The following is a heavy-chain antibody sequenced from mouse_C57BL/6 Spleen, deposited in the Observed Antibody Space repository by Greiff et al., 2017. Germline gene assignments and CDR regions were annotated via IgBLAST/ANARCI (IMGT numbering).Heavy chain of an antibody. CDR3: ARDGGQLTFDY. V-gene: IGHV5-16*01. D-gene: IGHD3-2*02. CDR1: GFTFSDYY. CDR2: INYDGSST. J-gene: IGHJ2*01. Sequence: DVHLVESEGGLVQPGSSMKLSCTASGFTFSDYYMAWVRQVPEKGLEWVANINYDGSSTYYLDSLKSRFIISRDNAKNILYLQMSSLKSEDTATYYCARDGGQLTFDYWGQGTTLTVSS.